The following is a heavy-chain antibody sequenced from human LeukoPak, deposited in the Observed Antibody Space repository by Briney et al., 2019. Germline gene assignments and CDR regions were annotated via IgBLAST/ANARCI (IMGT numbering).Heavy chain of an antibody. J-gene: IGHJ6*03. CDR1: GGSISNSSYY. CDR2: IYYSGST. V-gene: IGHV4-39*01. Sequence: PSETLSLTCTVSGGSISNSSYYWGWIRQPPGKGLEWIGSIYYSGSTYYNPSLKSRVTISVDTSKNQFSLKLSSVTAADTAVYYSADQARLLRFWEWTYYMDVWGKGTTVTVSS. CDR3: ADQARLLRFWEWTYYMDV. D-gene: IGHD3-3*01.